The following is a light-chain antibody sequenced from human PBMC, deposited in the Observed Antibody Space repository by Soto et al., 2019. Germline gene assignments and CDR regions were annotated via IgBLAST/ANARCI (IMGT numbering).Light chain of an antibody. CDR3: CSYTGFYSYV. CDR2: DVT. CDR1: NSDVGGYNY. J-gene: IGLJ1*01. Sequence: HSALTQPRSVSASPGQSVTISCTGTNSDVGGYNYVSWYQQYPGKAPKVMIYDVTKRPSGVPDRFSGSKSGNTASLTISGLQTEDEADYYCCSYTGFYSYVFGTGTKATVL. V-gene: IGLV2-11*01.